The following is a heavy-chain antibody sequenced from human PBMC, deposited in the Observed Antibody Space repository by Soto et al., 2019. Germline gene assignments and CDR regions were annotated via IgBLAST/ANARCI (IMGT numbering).Heavy chain of an antibody. Sequence: EVQLLESGGRLIQPGGSLRLSCAASGFNFSSYAMSWIRQAPGKGPAWVAGITTSGDRSGYADSVKGRFTVSRDNSQNTMYLQLNSLRGDDTAIYYCARGLEAGYYFAYWGQGTLVTVSS. CDR2: ITTSGDRS. D-gene: IGHD3-22*01. J-gene: IGHJ4*02. V-gene: IGHV3-23*01. CDR3: ARGLEAGYYFAY. CDR1: GFNFSSYA.